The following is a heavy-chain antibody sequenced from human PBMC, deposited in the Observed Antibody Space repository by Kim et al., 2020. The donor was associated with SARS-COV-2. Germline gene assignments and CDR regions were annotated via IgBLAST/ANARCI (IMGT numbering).Heavy chain of an antibody. CDR2: ISRSGSTI. V-gene: IGHV3-48*03. Sequence: GGSLRLSCAASGFTFSSYEMNWVRQAPGKGLEWVSYISRSGSTIYYADSVKGRFTISRDNAKNSLYLQMNSLRAEDTAVYYCANAPIFRRMDVWGQGTTVTVSS. CDR3: ANAPIFRRMDV. D-gene: IGHD3-3*01. J-gene: IGHJ6*02. CDR1: GFTFSSYE.